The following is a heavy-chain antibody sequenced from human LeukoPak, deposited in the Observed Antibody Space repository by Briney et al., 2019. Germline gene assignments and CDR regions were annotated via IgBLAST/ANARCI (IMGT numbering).Heavy chain of an antibody. J-gene: IGHJ4*02. D-gene: IGHD6-19*01. CDR1: GGSISSGGYS. Sequence: PSETLSLTCAVSGGSISSGGYSWSWIRQPPGKGLEWIGYIYYSGSTNYNPSLKSRVTISVDTSKNQFSLKLSSVTAADTAVYYCARGPGIAVPLDYWGQGTLVTVSS. V-gene: IGHV4-61*08. CDR2: IYYSGST. CDR3: ARGPGIAVPLDY.